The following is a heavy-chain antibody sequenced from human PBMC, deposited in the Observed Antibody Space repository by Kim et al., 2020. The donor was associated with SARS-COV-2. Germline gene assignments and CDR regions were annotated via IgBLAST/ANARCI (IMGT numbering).Heavy chain of an antibody. V-gene: IGHV3-9*01. Sequence: DSVKGRLTISRDNAKNSLYLQMNSLRPEDTALYYCAKDMGHYYGSGTYHYWGQGTLVTVSS. CDR3: AKDMGHYYGSGTYHY. J-gene: IGHJ4*02. D-gene: IGHD3-10*01.